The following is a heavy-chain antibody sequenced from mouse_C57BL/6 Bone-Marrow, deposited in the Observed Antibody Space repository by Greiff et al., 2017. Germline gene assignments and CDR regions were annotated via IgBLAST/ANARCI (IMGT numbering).Heavy chain of an antibody. CDR3: AGGSNLDY. CDR1: GFPITSGYY. J-gene: IGHJ2*01. CDR2: ITHSGET. Sequence: VKLQESGPGLVKPSQSLFLTCSITGFPITSGYYWIWIRQSPGKPLEWMGYITHSGETFYNPSLQSPISITRETSKNQFFLQLNSVTTEDTAMYYCAGGSNLDYWGQGTTLTVSS. D-gene: IGHD2-5*01. V-gene: IGHV12-3*01.